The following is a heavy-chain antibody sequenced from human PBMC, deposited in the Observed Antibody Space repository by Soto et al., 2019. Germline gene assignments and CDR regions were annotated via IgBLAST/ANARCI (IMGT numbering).Heavy chain of an antibody. V-gene: IGHV3-33*06. CDR3: VKEHCGGDCYSDPYFAY. Sequence: QVQLVESGGGVVQPGRSLRLSCAASGFMFTTYGLHWVRQAPGKGLEWVAVIWYDGSNQYYADSVKGRFTISRDNSKNILYLEMNSVRVEDTAVYYCVKEHCGGDCYSDPYFAYWGQGTLVTVSS. J-gene: IGHJ4*02. CDR1: GFMFTTYG. D-gene: IGHD2-21*02. CDR2: IWYDGSNQ.